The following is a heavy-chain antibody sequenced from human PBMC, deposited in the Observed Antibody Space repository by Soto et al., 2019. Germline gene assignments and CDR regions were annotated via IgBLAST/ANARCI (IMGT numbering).Heavy chain of an antibody. D-gene: IGHD3-10*01. V-gene: IGHV3-NL1*01. CDR3: ARDLWFGESY. CDR1: GFTFSSYA. CDR2: RSGSGNET. J-gene: IGHJ4*02. Sequence: GGSLRLSCAASGFTFSSYAMHWVRQAPGKGLEWVSGRSGSGNETYYADSVKGRFTVSRDNSKNTLYLQMSSLRSEDTAVYYCARDLWFGESYWGQGTLVTVSS.